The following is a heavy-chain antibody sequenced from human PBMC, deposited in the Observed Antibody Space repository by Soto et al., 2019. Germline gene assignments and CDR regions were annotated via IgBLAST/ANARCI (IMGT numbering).Heavy chain of an antibody. CDR2: IYPGDSDT. CDR3: ARLISSSWYGSGSSGTDV. J-gene: IGHJ6*02. Sequence: GESLKISCKGSGYSFTSYWIGWVRQMPGKGLEWMGIIYPGDSDTRYSPSFQGQVTISADKSISTAYLQWSSLKASDTAMYYCARLISSSWYGSGSSGTDVWGQGTTLTVSS. V-gene: IGHV5-51*01. D-gene: IGHD6-13*01. CDR1: GYSFTSYW.